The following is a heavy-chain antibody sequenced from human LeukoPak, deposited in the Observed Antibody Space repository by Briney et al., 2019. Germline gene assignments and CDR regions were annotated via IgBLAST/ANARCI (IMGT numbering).Heavy chain of an antibody. V-gene: IGHV1-69*13. CDR1: GGTFSSYA. J-gene: IGHJ4*02. D-gene: IGHD6-19*01. CDR2: IIPIFGTA. Sequence: GASVTVSCKASGGTFSSYAISWVRQAPGQGLEWMGGIIPIFGTANYAQKFQGRVTITADESTSTAYMELSSLRSEDTAVYYCARDPVAGTNVYWGQGSMVTVCS. CDR3: ARDPVAGTNVY.